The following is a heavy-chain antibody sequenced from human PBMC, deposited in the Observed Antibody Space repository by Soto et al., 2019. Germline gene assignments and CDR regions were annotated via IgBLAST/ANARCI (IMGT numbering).Heavy chain of an antibody. J-gene: IGHJ3*02. D-gene: IGHD3-3*01. Sequence: QLHLVQSGAVVKKPGASVTVSCSASGYPVTAYYMHWVRQAPGRGLEWMGGINPATGAAKYTQTCQGRVTMARDPATSTVFMELGGLTSWDTAVFYWGGGGGVGVAGSAAFDMWGQGTLVTVSS. CDR1: GYPVTAYY. CDR3: GGGGGVGVAGSAAFDM. V-gene: IGHV1-2*02. CDR2: INPATGAA.